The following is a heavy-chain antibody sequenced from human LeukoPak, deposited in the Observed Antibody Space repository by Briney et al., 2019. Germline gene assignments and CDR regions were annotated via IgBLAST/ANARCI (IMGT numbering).Heavy chain of an antibody. D-gene: IGHD1-26*01. CDR2: INHSGST. CDR3: VTVRWALFDP. V-gene: IGHV4-34*01. CDR1: GGSFSGYY. J-gene: IGHJ5*02. Sequence: SETLSLTCAVYGGSFSGYYWSWIRQPPGKGLEWIRGINHSGSTNYNPSLKSRVTISVDTSKNQFSLKLSSVTAADTAVYYCVTVRWALFDPWGQGTLVTVSS.